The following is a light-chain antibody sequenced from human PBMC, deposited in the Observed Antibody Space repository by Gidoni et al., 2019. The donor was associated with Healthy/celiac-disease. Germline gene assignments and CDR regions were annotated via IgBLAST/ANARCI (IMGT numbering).Light chain of an antibody. CDR2: AAS. CDR3: QQSYTTPKT. CDR1: QSLSRY. Sequence: DIQMTHSPSSLSASVGDRVTITCRASQSLSRYLNWYQQKPGKAPKLLTYAASSFQSGVPSRFSGSGSGTDFTLTISSLQPEDFATYYCQQSYTTPKTFGPGTKVEIK. J-gene: IGKJ1*01. V-gene: IGKV1-39*01.